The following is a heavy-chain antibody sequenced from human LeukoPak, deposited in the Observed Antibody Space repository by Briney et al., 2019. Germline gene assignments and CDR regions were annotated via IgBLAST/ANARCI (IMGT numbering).Heavy chain of an antibody. CDR3: ARDFESGFWSGYYSSWFDP. CDR1: GYTFTSYG. CDR2: ISAYNGNT. D-gene: IGHD3-3*01. V-gene: IGHV1-18*01. J-gene: IGHJ5*02. Sequence: ASVKVSCKASGYTFTSYGISWVRQAPGQGLEWMGWISAYNGNTNYAQKLQGRVTMTTDTYTSTAYMELRSLRSDDTAVYYCARDFESGFWSGYYSSWFDPWGQGTLVTVSS.